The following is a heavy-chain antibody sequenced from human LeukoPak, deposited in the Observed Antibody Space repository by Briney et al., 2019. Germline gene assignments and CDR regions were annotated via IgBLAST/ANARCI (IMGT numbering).Heavy chain of an antibody. CDR3: AKGTLFGVDINCYFDY. V-gene: IGHV3-23*01. J-gene: IGHJ4*02. D-gene: IGHD3-3*01. CDR1: GFTFSSYA. Sequence: GGSLRLSCAVSGFTFSSYAMSWVRQAPGKGLEWVSAISGSGGSTDYADSVKGRFTISRDNSKNTLYLQMNSLRAEDTAVYYCAKGTLFGVDINCYFDYWGQGTLVAVSS. CDR2: ISGSGGST.